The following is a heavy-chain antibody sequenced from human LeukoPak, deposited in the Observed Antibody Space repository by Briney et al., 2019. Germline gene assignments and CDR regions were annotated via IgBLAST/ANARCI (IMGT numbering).Heavy chain of an antibody. CDR2: IYASGKT. V-gene: IGHV4-59*10. Sequence: PSETLSLTCAVSGDSMSDSYWSWIRQPAGKGLEYIGRIYASGKTNYSPSLKSRVTLSVDTSSSQFSLTLSSVTAADTAIYYCAREVRSFNGPGGYYYDYMDVWGEGATVTVSS. D-gene: IGHD2-8*01. CDR3: AREVRSFNGPGGYYYDYMDV. J-gene: IGHJ6*03. CDR1: GDSMSDSY.